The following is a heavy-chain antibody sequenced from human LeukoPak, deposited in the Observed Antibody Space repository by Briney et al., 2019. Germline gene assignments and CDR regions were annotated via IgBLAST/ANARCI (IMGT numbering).Heavy chain of an antibody. D-gene: IGHD2-2*01. V-gene: IGHV3-21*01. J-gene: IGHJ4*02. CDR3: ARDWGYRSSTSCPEVYYFDY. Sequence: GGSLRLSCAASGFTFSSYSMNWVRQAPGKGLEWVSSISSSSSYIYYADSVKGRFTISRDNAKNSLYLQMNSLRAEDTAVYYCARDWGYRSSTSCPEVYYFDYWGQGTLVTVSS. CDR1: GFTFSSYS. CDR2: ISSSSSYI.